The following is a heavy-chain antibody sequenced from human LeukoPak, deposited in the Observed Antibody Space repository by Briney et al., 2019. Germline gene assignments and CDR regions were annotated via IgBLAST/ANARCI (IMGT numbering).Heavy chain of an antibody. V-gene: IGHV4-34*01. J-gene: IGHJ4*02. D-gene: IGHD4-17*01. Sequence: SETLSLTCAVSGGSFNGYYWTWIRQPPGKGLEWIGEINHSGNANYNPSLKSRVTISLDMSENHFSLKLTSVTAADTAVYYCARGQGTVTTHWGQGTLVTVSS. CDR1: GGSFNGYY. CDR2: INHSGNA. CDR3: ARGQGTVTTH.